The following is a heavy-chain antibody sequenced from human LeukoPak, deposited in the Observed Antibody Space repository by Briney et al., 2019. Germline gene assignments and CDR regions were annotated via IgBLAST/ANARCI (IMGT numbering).Heavy chain of an antibody. CDR3: ARGIQLWSFFDY. J-gene: IGHJ4*02. Sequence: PSQTLSLTCTVSGGSISSGSYYWSWIRQPAGKGLEWIGRIYTSGSTNYNPSLKSRVTISVDTSKNQFSLKLSSVTAADTAVYYCARGIQLWSFFDYWGQGTLVTVSS. CDR2: IYTSGST. CDR1: GGSISSGSYY. D-gene: IGHD5-18*01. V-gene: IGHV4-61*02.